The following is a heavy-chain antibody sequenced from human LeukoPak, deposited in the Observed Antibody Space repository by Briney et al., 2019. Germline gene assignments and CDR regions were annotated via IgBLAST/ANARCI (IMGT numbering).Heavy chain of an antibody. Sequence: SVKVSCKASGGTFSDYPISGVRQAPGQGPEGMGGSVPRFAAADYAQQFQGRVTITADMYTTTAYMELRSLTSDDTAIYYCAGGYGSGVMSPYALDVWGTGTTVVVSS. CDR1: GGTFSDYP. J-gene: IGHJ6*04. V-gene: IGHV1-69*06. CDR2: SVPRFAAA. CDR3: AGGYGSGVMSPYALDV. D-gene: IGHD3-10*01.